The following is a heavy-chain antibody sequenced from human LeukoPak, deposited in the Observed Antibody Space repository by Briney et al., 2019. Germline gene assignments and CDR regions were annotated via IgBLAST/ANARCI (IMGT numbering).Heavy chain of an antibody. CDR2: IYYSGST. CDR3: ARLGIAVAGTSYYYYGMDV. Sequence: SETLSLTCTVSGGSISSYYWSWIWQPPGKGLEWIGYIYYSGSTNYNPSLKSRVTISVDTSKNRFSLKLSSVTAADTAVYYCARLGIAVAGTSYYYYGMDVWGQGTTVTVSS. J-gene: IGHJ6*02. D-gene: IGHD6-19*01. V-gene: IGHV4-59*08. CDR1: GGSISSYY.